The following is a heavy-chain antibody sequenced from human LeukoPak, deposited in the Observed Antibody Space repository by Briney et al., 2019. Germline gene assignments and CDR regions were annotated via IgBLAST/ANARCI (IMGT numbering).Heavy chain of an antibody. CDR3: ARVRRMTGAFDI. D-gene: IGHD4-17*01. V-gene: IGHV4-30-4*08. CDR1: GGSISSGGYS. J-gene: IGHJ3*02. Sequence: SETLSLTCAVSGGSISSGGYSWSWIRQPPGKGLEWIGYIYYSGSTYYNPSLKSRVTISVDTSKNQFSLKLSSVTAADTAVYYCARVRRMTGAFDIWGQGTMVTVSS. CDR2: IYYSGST.